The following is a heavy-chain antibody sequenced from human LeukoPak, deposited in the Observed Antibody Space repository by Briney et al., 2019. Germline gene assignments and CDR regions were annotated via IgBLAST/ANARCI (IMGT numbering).Heavy chain of an antibody. D-gene: IGHD6-19*01. Sequence: GGSLRLSCAGSGFTFSSFWMTWVRQAPGKGLEWVANIKQDGSEKYYVDSVKGRFTISRDNAKNSLYLQMNSLRAEDTAVYYCARGGMAVAATPWDWGQGTLVTVSS. V-gene: IGHV3-7*04. CDR3: ARGGMAVAATPWD. J-gene: IGHJ4*02. CDR1: GFTFSSFW. CDR2: IKQDGSEK.